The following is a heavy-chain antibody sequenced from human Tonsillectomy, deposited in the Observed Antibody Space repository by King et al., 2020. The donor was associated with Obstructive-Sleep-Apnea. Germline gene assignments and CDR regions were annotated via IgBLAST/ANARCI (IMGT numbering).Heavy chain of an antibody. J-gene: IGHJ4*02. V-gene: IGHV4-59*01. Sequence: VQLQESGPGLVKPSETLSLTCTVSGGSISSYKWSWIRQPPGKGLEWIGYIYYSGSTNYNPSLKSRVTISVDTSRNQYSLKLNSVTAADTAVYYCASITVTKTTGEDYWGQGTLVTVSS. CDR3: ASITVTKTTGEDY. CDR1: GGSISSYK. D-gene: IGHD1-14*01. CDR2: IYYSGST.